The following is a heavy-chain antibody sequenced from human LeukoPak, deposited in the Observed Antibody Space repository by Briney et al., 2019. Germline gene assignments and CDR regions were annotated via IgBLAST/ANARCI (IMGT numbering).Heavy chain of an antibody. CDR2: ISAYNGNT. D-gene: IGHD2-15*01. Sequence: ASVKVSCKASGYTFTSYGISWVRQAPGQGLEWMGWISAYNGNTNYAQKLQGRVTMTTDTSTSTAYVELRSLRSDDTAVYYCARDRRYCSGGSCYYYYYYMDVWGKGTTVTVSS. CDR3: ARDRRYCSGGSCYYYYYYMDV. CDR1: GYTFTSYG. V-gene: IGHV1-18*01. J-gene: IGHJ6*03.